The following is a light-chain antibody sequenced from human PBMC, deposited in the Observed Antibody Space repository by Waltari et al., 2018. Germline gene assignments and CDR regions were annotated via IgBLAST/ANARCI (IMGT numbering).Light chain of an antibody. CDR2: LNSDGSH. J-gene: IGLJ3*02. CDR3: QTWGTGIRL. CDR1: SGHSSYA. V-gene: IGLV4-69*01. Sequence: QLVLTQSPSASASLGDSVKLTCTLSSGHSSYAIAWHQQQPEKGPRYLMKLNSDGSHGKGDGVPERFPGCSSGTERYLTISSLQSEDEAVYYCQTWGTGIRLFGGGTKLTVL.